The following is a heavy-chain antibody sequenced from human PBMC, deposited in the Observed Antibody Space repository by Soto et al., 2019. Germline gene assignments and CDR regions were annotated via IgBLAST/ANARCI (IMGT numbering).Heavy chain of an antibody. CDR3: LGYCSSTSCYVGSWWFDP. CDR2: IYYSGST. J-gene: IGHJ5*02. D-gene: IGHD2-2*01. CDR1: GGSISSSSYY. V-gene: IGHV4-39*01. Sequence: SETLSLTCTVSGGSISSSSYYWGWIPQPPGKGLEWIGSIYYSGSTYYNPSLKSRVTISVDTSKNQFSLKLSSVTAADTAVYYCLGYCSSTSCYVGSWWFDPWGQG.